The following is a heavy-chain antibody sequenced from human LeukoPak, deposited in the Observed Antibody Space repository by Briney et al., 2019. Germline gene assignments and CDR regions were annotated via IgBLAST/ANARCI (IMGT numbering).Heavy chain of an antibody. Sequence: GGSLRLSRAASGLTFSSFAMRWVRQAPGKGLEWVSSVSGSGGATYYADSVKGRFTISRDNSKNTLFLQMSSLRVEDTAIYYCAKEGTYYDSSGYYTHWGQGTLVAVSS. CDR3: AKEGTYYDSSGYYTH. CDR1: GLTFSSFA. D-gene: IGHD3-22*01. V-gene: IGHV3-23*01. CDR2: VSGSGGAT. J-gene: IGHJ4*02.